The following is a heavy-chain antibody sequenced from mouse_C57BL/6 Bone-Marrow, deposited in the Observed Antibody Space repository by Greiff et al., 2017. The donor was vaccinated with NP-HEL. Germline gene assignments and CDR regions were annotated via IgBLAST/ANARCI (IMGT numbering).Heavy chain of an antibody. V-gene: IGHV5-12*01. CDR1: GFTFSDYY. J-gene: IGHJ4*01. D-gene: IGHD2-3*01. CDR3: ARRLLDYAMDY. CDR2: ISNGGGST. Sequence: EVQVVESGGGLVQPGGSLKLSCAASGFTFSDYYMYWVRQTPEKRLEWVAYISNGGGSTYYPDTVKGRFTISRDNAKNTLYLQMSRLKSEDTAMYYCARRLLDYAMDYWGQGTSVTVSS.